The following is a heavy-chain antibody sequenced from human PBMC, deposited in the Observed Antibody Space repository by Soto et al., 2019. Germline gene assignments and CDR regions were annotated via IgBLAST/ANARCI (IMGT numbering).Heavy chain of an antibody. CDR2: INIVGAT. J-gene: IGHJ4*02. CDR1: GFTFSSYA. V-gene: IGHV3-23*01. D-gene: IGHD3-10*01. CDR3: AKNYYFDQ. Sequence: EVQLLESGGGLVQPGGSLRLSCAASGFTFSSYAMSWVRQAPGKGLEWVSSINIVGATHYGDSAKGRFTISRDNSKDTLYLQMDSLRAEDTAIYHCAKNYYFDQWGQGTLVTVSS.